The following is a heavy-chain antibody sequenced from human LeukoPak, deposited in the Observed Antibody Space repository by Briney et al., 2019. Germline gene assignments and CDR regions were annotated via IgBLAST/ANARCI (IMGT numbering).Heavy chain of an antibody. CDR2: ISYYGSNK. V-gene: IGHV3-30*04. CDR3: ARDPLGTRPGFDY. CDR1: GFTFSSYA. D-gene: IGHD1-1*01. Sequence: GGSLRLSCAASGFTFSSYAMHWVRQAPGKGLEWVAVISYYGSNKYYADSVKGRFTISRDNSKNTLYLQMNSLRAEDTAVYYCARDPLGTRPGFDYWGQGTLVTVSS. J-gene: IGHJ4*02.